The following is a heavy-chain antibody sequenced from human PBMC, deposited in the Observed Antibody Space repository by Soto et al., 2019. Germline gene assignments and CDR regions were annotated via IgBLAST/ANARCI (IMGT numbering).Heavy chain of an antibody. J-gene: IGHJ6*02. CDR2: SNQRGSA. CDR3: ARGGHKLVAAVPGYSNYNRLDV. V-gene: IGHV4-34*01. D-gene: IGHD6-13*01. Sequence: QVQLQQWGAGLVKPSGTLSLTCAVSGRSFSGYYWSWIRQIPGKGLEWLGESNQRGSANYNPSLKRRDTMSVDTSKIHFSLNLTTVTVAHTAVYFCARGGHKLVAAVPGYSNYNRLDVWGQGTTATASS. CDR1: GRSFSGYY.